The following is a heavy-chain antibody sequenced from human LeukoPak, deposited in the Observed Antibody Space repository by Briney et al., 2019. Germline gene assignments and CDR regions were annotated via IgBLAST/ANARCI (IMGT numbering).Heavy chain of an antibody. Sequence: PGGSLRLSCAASGFTVSSYSMNWVRQAPGMGLEWVSSISSSSSYIYYADSVKGRFTISRDNAKNSLYLQMNSLRAEDTAVYYCARDYSSSWYVVGETYYYGMDVWGQGTTVTVSS. V-gene: IGHV3-21*01. J-gene: IGHJ6*02. CDR2: ISSSSSYI. D-gene: IGHD6-13*01. CDR3: ARDYSSSWYVVGETYYYGMDV. CDR1: GFTVSSYS.